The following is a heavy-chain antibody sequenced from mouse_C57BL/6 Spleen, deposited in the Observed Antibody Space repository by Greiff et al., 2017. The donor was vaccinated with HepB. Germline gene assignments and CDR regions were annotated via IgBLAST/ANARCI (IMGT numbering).Heavy chain of an antibody. V-gene: IGHV1-15*01. CDR3: TGWGFAY. CDR1: GYTFTDYE. CDR2: IDPETGGT. J-gene: IGHJ3*01. Sequence: QVHVKQSGAELVRPGASVTLSCKASGYTFTDYEMHWVKQTPVHGLEWIGAIDPETGGTAYNQKFKGKARLTADKTSSTAYMELRSLTSEDSADYYCTGWGFAYWGQGTLVTVSA.